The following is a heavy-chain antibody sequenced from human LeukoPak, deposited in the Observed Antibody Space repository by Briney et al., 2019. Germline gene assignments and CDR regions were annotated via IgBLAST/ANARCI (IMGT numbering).Heavy chain of an antibody. CDR1: GDSISNYY. J-gene: IGHJ4*02. V-gene: IGHV4-4*07. CDR2: IYTSGST. D-gene: IGHD3-10*01. Sequence: SETLSLTCTVSGDSISNYYWSWIRQPAGKGLEWIGRIYTSGSTNYNPSLKSRVTMSVDTSKNQFSLKLSSVTAADTAVYYCARGNRQLAYYGSGSRLPFDYWGQGTLVTVSS. CDR3: ARGNRQLAYYGSGSRLPFDY.